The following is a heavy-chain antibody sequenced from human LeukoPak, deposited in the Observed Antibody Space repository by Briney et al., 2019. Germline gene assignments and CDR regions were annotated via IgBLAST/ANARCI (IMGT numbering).Heavy chain of an antibody. Sequence: GESLKISCKASSYSFTDYWIGWVRQMPGKGLEWMGLIYPAGSQTIYSPSFQGQVTISVDKSTRTAYLQWSALKASDTAMYYCARGGEMPTPPGYWGQGTLVTVSS. D-gene: IGHD5-24*01. CDR2: IYPAGSQT. CDR3: ARGGEMPTPPGY. J-gene: IGHJ4*02. V-gene: IGHV5-51*01. CDR1: SYSFTDYW.